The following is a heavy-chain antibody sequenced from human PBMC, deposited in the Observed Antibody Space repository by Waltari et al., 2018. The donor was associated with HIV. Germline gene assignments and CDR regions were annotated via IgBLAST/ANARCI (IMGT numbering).Heavy chain of an antibody. CDR1: GYTFTDYY. V-gene: IGHV1-2*02. D-gene: IGHD5-12*01. CDR3: AHSLVATQPMDWFDP. CDR2: TNPNRGNT. J-gene: IGHJ5*02. Sequence: QVQLLQSGAEVKKPGASVKVSCKASGYTFTDYYMHWVRQAPGQGPEWMGWTNPNRGNTNNAQKCQGRLTITKDTAKNQVVLTMTNMDPVDTATYYCAHSLVATQPMDWFDPWGQGTLVTVSS.